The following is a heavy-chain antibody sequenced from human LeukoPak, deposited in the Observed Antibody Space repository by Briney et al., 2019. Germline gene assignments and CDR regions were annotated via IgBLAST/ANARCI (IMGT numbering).Heavy chain of an antibody. CDR2: IYYSGST. CDR3: ARLLRSSGYYFDY. V-gene: IGHV4-39*01. CDR1: GGSISSSSYY. J-gene: IGHJ4*02. D-gene: IGHD6-19*01. Sequence: SETLCLTCTVSGGSISSSSYYWGWIRQPPGRGLEGFGSIYYSGSTYYNPSLKSRVTISVDTSKNQFSLKLSSVTAADTAVYYCARLLRSSGYYFDYWGQGTLVTVSS.